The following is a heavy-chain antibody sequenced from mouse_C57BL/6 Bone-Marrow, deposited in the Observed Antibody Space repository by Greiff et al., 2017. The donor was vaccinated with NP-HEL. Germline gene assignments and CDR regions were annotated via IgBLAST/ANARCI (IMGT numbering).Heavy chain of an antibody. CDR1: GFNIKDDY. J-gene: IGHJ3*01. Sequence: EVQLQESGAELVRPGASVKLSCTASGFNIKDDYMHWVKQRPEQGLEWIGWIDPENGDTEYASKFQGKATITADASSNTAYLQLSSLTSEDTAVYYCTRDYNAYWGQGTLVTVSA. V-gene: IGHV14-4*01. CDR2: IDPENGDT. CDR3: TRDYNAY. D-gene: IGHD2-12*01.